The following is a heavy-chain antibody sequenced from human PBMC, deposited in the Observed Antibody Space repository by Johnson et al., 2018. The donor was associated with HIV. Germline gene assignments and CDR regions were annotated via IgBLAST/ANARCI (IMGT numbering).Heavy chain of an antibody. CDR1: GFTFSYYG. Sequence: QVQLVESGGGVVQPGKSLRLSCAASGFTFSYYGMHWVRQAPGKGLEWVAVIWYDGSNKFYADSVKGRFTISRDNAKNSLYLQMNSLRAEDTALYYCAKDSSSRMGFPGFDIWGPGTMVTVSS. CDR3: AKDSSSRMGFPGFDI. CDR2: IWYDGSNK. D-gene: IGHD2-2*01. J-gene: IGHJ3*02. V-gene: IGHV3-33*03.